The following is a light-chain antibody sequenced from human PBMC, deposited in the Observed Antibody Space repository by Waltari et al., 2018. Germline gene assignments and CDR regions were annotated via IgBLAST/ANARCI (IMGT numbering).Light chain of an antibody. J-gene: IGKJ3*01. CDR1: QDIRNN. CDR2: EAS. Sequence: DIQMTQSPSSLSASVGERVTIPCHANQDIRNNLNWYPQKPGKAPNLLIFEASTLETGVPSRFRGSGFGRDFSFSSSSLQSEDIATYFCQQSNNLPVTCGPGTKVHIK. CDR3: QQSNNLPVT. V-gene: IGKV1-33*01.